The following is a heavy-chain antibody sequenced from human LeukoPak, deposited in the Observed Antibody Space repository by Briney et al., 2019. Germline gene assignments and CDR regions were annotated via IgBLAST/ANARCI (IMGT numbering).Heavy chain of an antibody. CDR2: IWYDGSNK. Sequence: GGSLRLSCAASGFTFSSYCMHWVRQAPGKGLEWVAVIWYDGSNKYYADSVKGRFTISRDNSKNTLYLQMNSLRAEDTAVYYCAREPVPHYYYMDVWGKGTTVTVSS. J-gene: IGHJ6*03. V-gene: IGHV3-33*01. CDR3: AREPVPHYYYMDV. CDR1: GFTFSSYC. D-gene: IGHD6-6*01.